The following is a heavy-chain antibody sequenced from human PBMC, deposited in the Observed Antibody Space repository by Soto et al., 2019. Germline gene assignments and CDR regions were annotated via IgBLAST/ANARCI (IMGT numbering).Heavy chain of an antibody. D-gene: IGHD6-19*01. Sequence: GESLKISCKGSGYSFTNYWIGWVRQMPGKGLEWMGIIYPGNSQTRYSPSFQGQVTISADESISIAYLPWGSLRASDTAIYYCVSCISLAYTLDYWGQGTLVTVSS. J-gene: IGHJ4*02. CDR1: GYSFTNYW. V-gene: IGHV5-51*01. CDR3: VSCISLAYTLDY. CDR2: IYPGNSQT.